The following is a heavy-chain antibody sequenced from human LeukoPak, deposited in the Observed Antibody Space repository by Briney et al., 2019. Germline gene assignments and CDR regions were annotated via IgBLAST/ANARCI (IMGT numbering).Heavy chain of an antibody. Sequence: PGGSLRLSCAASGLTFGGYWMSWVRQAPGKGLEWVANIKQDGSEKYYVDSVKGRFTISRDNAENSLSLQMNSLRAEDTAVYYCASAGGDSRSPLPFYYWGQGTLVTVSS. CDR1: GLTFGGYW. CDR3: ASAGGDSRSPLPFYY. J-gene: IGHJ4*02. D-gene: IGHD6-6*01. V-gene: IGHV3-7*03. CDR2: IKQDGSEK.